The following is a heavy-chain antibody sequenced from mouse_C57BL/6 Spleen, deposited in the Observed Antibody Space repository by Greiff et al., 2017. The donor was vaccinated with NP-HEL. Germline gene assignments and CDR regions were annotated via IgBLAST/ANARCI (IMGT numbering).Heavy chain of an antibody. CDR1: GYTFTDYN. J-gene: IGHJ4*01. CDR2: INPNNGGT. D-gene: IGHD2-1*01. Sequence: EVKVVESGPELVKPGASVKIPCKASGYTFTDYNMDWVKQSHGKSLEWIGDINPNNGGTIYNQKFKGKATLTVDKSSSTAYMELRSLTSEDTAVYYCASLLTDYWGQGTSVTVSS. CDR3: ASLLTDY. V-gene: IGHV1-18*01.